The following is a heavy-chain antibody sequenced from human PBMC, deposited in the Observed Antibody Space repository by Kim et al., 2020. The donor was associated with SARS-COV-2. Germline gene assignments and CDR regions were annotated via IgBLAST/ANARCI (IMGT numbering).Heavy chain of an antibody. CDR2: ISGSGGST. CDR3: AKERGYSYGSATTTTNGVDY. J-gene: IGHJ4*02. Sequence: GGSLRLSCAASGFTFSSYAMSWVRQAPGKGLEWVSAISGSGGSTYYADSVKGRFTISRDNSKNTLYLQMNSLRAEDTAVYYCAKERGYSYGSATTTTNGVDYWGQGTLVTVSS. CDR1: GFTFSSYA. V-gene: IGHV3-23*01. D-gene: IGHD5-18*01.